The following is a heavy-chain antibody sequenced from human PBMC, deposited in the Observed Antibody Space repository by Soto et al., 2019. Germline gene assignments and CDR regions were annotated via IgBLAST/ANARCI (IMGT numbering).Heavy chain of an antibody. CDR3: ARGSIDFWSGYYYPIKNYYYYYMDV. CDR1: GGSISSSNW. CDR2: INHSGST. Sequence: SETLSLTCAVSGGSISSSNWWSWVRQPPGKGLEWIGEINHSGSTNYNPSLKSRVTISVDTSKNQFSLKLSSVTAADTAVYYCARGSIDFWSGYYYPIKNYYYYYMDVWGKGTTVTVSS. V-gene: IGHV4-4*02. D-gene: IGHD3-3*01. J-gene: IGHJ6*03.